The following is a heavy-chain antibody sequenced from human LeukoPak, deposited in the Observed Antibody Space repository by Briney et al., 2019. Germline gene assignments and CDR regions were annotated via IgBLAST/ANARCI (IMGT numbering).Heavy chain of an antibody. J-gene: IGHJ6*04. CDR3: AKDRIRMVRGVIHYYYYGMDV. CDR1: GFTFSSYG. CDR2: ISYDGSNK. Sequence: GGSLRLSCAASGFTFSSYGMHWVRQATGKGLEWVAVISYDGSNKYYAGSVKGRFTISRDNSKNTLYLQMNSLRAEDTAVYYCAKDRIRMVRGVIHYYYYGMDVWGKGTTVTVSS. D-gene: IGHD3-10*01. V-gene: IGHV3-30*18.